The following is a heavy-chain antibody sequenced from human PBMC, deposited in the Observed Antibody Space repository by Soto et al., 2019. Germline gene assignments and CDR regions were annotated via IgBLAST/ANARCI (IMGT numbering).Heavy chain of an antibody. CDR1: GYTFTSYG. D-gene: IGHD3-22*01. J-gene: IGHJ4*02. CDR3: ARDREGLYYYDSSGYPPNFDY. Sequence: ASVKVSCKASGYTFTSYGINWVRQAPGRGLEWMGWINPGNGNTKYSQQFQGRVIIDRDTSASTAYMELRSLRSDDTAVYYCARDREGLYYYDSSGYPPNFDYWGQGTLVTVSS. CDR2: INPGNGNT. V-gene: IGHV1-3*01.